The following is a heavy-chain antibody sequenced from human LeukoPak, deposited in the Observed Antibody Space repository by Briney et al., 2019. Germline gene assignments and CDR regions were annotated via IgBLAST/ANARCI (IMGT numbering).Heavy chain of an antibody. Sequence: GSLRLSCAASGFTFSSYSMNWVRQAPGKGLEWVSYISSSSSTIYFADSVKGRFTISRDNAANSLFLQMNSLRAEDTAVYYCARETRGESDYWGHGTLVTVSS. CDR3: ARETRGESDY. D-gene: IGHD3-10*01. V-gene: IGHV3-48*01. CDR1: GFTFSSYS. J-gene: IGHJ4*01. CDR2: ISSSSSTI.